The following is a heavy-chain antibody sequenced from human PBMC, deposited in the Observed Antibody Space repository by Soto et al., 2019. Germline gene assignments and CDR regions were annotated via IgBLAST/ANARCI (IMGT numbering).Heavy chain of an antibody. CDR3: AKEKPYCGGDCKPKYYVDY. CDR1: GFTFSSYA. J-gene: IGHJ4*02. V-gene: IGHV3-23*01. D-gene: IGHD2-21*02. CDR2: ISGSGGST. Sequence: EVQLLESGGGLVQPGGSLRLSCAASGFTFSSYAMSWVRQAPGKGLEWVSAISGSGGSTYYADTVKGRFTISRDNSKNTLYRQMNSLRAEDTAVYYCAKEKPYCGGDCKPKYYVDYWGQGTLVTVSS.